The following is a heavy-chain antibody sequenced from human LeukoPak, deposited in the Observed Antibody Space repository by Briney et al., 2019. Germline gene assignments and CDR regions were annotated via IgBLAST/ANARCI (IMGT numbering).Heavy chain of an antibody. V-gene: IGHV3-23*01. CDR3: AKGGGEDWPFDY. CDR1: GFTFRNYA. CDR2: LSVGGTT. Sequence: PGGSLRLSCAASGFTFRNYAMSWVRQAPGKGLEWVSTLSVGGTTYYADSVRGRFTIPRDNSKNTLYLQMNSLRAEGTAIYYCAKGGGEDWPFDYWGQGTLVTVSS. J-gene: IGHJ4*02. D-gene: IGHD3-16*01.